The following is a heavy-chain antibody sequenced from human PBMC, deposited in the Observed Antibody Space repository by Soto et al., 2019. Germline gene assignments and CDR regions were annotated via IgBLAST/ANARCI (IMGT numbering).Heavy chain of an antibody. J-gene: IGHJ6*02. D-gene: IGHD4-4*01. CDR1: VGTFSSYA. CDR2: IIPIFGTA. Sequence: QVQLVQSGAEVKKPWSSVKVSCKASVGTFSSYAISWVRQAPGQGLEWMGGIIPIFGTANYAQKFQGRVTITADESTSTAYMERSSLRSDDTAVYYCARPSATVTMLYYYGMDFWGQGTTVTVSS. CDR3: ARPSATVTMLYYYGMDF. V-gene: IGHV1-69*12.